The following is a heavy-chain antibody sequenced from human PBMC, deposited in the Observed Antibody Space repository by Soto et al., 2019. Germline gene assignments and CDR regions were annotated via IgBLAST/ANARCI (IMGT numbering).Heavy chain of an antibody. D-gene: IGHD2-15*01. V-gene: IGHV4-34*01. Sequence: QVQLQQWGAGLLKPSETLSLTCAVYGGSFSGYYWSWIRQPPGKGLEWIGEINHSGSTNYNPSLKRRVTIXVDTSMNRFALELSAVTAAGAAGDSCARGRTVVKVGGQGALVAVSS. CDR1: GGSFSGYY. CDR2: INHSGST. J-gene: IGHJ4*02. CDR3: ARGRTVVKV.